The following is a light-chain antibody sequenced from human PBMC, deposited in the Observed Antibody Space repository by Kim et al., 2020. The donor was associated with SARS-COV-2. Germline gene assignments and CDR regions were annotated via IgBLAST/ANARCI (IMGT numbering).Light chain of an antibody. J-gene: IGLJ3*02. Sequence: SVAPEDTASNTVSRDKLGDKYDCCYQQKPGQSPELVIYQDSTRPSGFLEGFFVSNFGHTATLTTSGTQAMDEADYYFKTWDSSTGVFGGGTELTVL. CDR1: KLGDKY. CDR3: KTWDSSTGV. V-gene: IGLV3-1*01. CDR2: QDS.